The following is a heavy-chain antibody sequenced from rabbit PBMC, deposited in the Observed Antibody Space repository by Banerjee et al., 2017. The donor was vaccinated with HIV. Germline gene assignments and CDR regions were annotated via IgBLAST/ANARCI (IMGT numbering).Heavy chain of an antibody. V-gene: IGHV1S45*01. D-gene: IGHD4-1*01. CDR3: ARDLAGVIGWNFSL. Sequence: QEQLEESGGDLVKPEGSLTLTCTASGFSFSNGYVMCWVRQAPGKGLERIACIYAGNSDASVYASWAKGRFTISKTSSTTVTLQMTSLTAADTATYFCARDLAGVIGWNFSLWGQGTLVTVS. J-gene: IGHJ4*01. CDR1: GFSFSNGYV. CDR2: IYAGNSDAS.